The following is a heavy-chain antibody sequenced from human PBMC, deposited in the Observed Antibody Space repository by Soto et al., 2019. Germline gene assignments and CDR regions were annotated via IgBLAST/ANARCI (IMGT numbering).Heavy chain of an antibody. J-gene: IGHJ6*02. CDR2: IRSKAYGGTT. V-gene: IGHV3-49*03. Sequence: HGGSLRLSCTAPEFTVGDYAMSWFRQAPGNGLEWVGFIRSKAYGGTTEYAASVKGRFTISRDDSKSIAYLQMNSLKTEDTAVYYCTFYFGVVGYYGMDVWGQGTTVTVSS. CDR1: EFTVGDYA. CDR3: TFYFGVVGYYGMDV. D-gene: IGHD3-3*01.